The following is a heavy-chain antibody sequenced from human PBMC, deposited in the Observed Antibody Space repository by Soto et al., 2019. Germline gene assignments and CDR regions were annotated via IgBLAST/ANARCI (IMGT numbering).Heavy chain of an antibody. Sequence: QVQLVQSAAEVKKPGASVKVSCQASGYTFIRYGITWVRQAPGQGLEWMGWISPYNDYTIYAQKFQGRLTMTTDTATRITYMALRGLKSDDTAVYYCARGGYYDTSWGKLSHYGLDVWGQGTSVTVSS. CDR1: GYTFIRYG. CDR2: ISPYNDYT. J-gene: IGHJ6*02. D-gene: IGHD3-22*01. CDR3: ARGGYYDTSWGKLSHYGLDV. V-gene: IGHV1-18*01.